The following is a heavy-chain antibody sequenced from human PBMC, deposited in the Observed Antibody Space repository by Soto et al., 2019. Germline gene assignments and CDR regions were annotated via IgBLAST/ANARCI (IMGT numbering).Heavy chain of an antibody. V-gene: IGHV4-59*01. Sequence: SETLSLTCTVSGSSISSYYWTWLRQFPGKGLEWIGYIYYSGSTNYNPSLKSRVTISVDTSKNQFSLKLSSVTAADTAVYYCARGRIQLWYPFDYWGQGTLVTFSS. J-gene: IGHJ4*02. CDR3: ARGRIQLWYPFDY. D-gene: IGHD5-18*01. CDR1: GSSISSYY. CDR2: IYYSGST.